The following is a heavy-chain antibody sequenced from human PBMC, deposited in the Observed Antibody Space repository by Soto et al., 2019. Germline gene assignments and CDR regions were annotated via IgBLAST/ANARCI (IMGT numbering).Heavy chain of an antibody. CDR2: MNPNSGNT. Sequence: ASVKVSCNASAYTFTSYDINWVRQATRQGPEWMGWMNPNSGNTGYAQKFQGRLTMTRNTSISTAYMELSSLRSGDTAVYYCARPSSCSSVGGYYSGMDVWGQGTRVTVPS. CDR1: AYTFTSYD. J-gene: IGHJ6*02. CDR3: ARPSSCSSVGGYYSGMDV. V-gene: IGHV1-8*01. D-gene: IGHD6-6*01.